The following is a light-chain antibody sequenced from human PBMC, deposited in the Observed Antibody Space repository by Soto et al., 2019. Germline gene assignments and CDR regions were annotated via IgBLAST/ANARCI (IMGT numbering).Light chain of an antibody. CDR3: QQYNNWPLT. J-gene: IGKJ4*01. CDR1: QTVRDN. V-gene: IGKV3D-15*01. CDR2: GAT. Sequence: EVVMTQSPATLSVSPGERATLSCRASQTVRDNLGWYQQKPGQPPRLLIYGATTRATGIPARFSGSGSGTEFNLTISSLQSEDFAVYYCQQYNNWPLTFGGGTKVEIK.